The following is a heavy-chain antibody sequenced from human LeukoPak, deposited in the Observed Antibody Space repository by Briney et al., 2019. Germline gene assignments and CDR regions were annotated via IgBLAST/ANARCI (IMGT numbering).Heavy chain of an antibody. CDR1: GGTFSSYA. D-gene: IGHD4-11*01. J-gene: IGHJ6*03. V-gene: IGHV1-69*13. Sequence: AASVKVSCKASGGTFSSYAISWVRQAPGQGLEWMGGIIPIFGTANYAQKFQGRVPITADESTSTAYMELSSLRSEDTAVYYCARVGTDSNYPYYYMDVGGKGTTVTVSS. CDR2: IIPIFGTA. CDR3: ARVGTDSNYPYYYMDV.